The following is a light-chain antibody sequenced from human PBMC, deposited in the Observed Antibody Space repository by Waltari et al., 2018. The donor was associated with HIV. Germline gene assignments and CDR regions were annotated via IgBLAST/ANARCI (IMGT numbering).Light chain of an antibody. CDR3: QQYSTHYA. V-gene: IGKV1-5*03. Sequence: IQMTQSPSNLSASVGDTVILTCRASQDIDKWLAWYHQKPGRAPKLLISMTSVLESGVPSRFRGSGAGTTFTLTITGLKPDDIGTYFCQQYSTHYAFGQGTRVE. CDR1: QDIDKW. J-gene: IGKJ2*01. CDR2: MTS.